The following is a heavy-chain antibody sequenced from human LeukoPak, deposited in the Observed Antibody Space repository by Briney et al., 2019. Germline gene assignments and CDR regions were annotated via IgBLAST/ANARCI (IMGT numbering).Heavy chain of an antibody. CDR3: ARDGDENSSSWSWFDP. V-gene: IGHV1-46*01. Sequence: ASVKVSCKASGYTFTNYYMHWVRQAPGQGLEWMGIIIPSGGSTTYAQKFQGRVTMTGDTSTSTVYMELSSLRSEDTAVYFCARDGDENSSSWSWFDPWGQGTLVTVSS. CDR1: GYTFTNYY. J-gene: IGHJ5*02. CDR2: IIPSGGST. D-gene: IGHD6-13*01.